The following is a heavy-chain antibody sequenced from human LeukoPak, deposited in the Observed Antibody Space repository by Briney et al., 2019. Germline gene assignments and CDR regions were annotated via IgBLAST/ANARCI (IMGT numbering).Heavy chain of an antibody. CDR2: INPNSGGT. V-gene: IGHV1-2*06. Sequence: ASVKVSCKASGYTFTGYYMHWVRQAPGQGLEWMGRINPNSGGTNYAQKFQGRVTMTRDTSISTAYMELSRLRSDDTAVCYCAPDYYDSSGYLYWGQGTLVTVSS. CDR3: APDYYDSSGYLY. CDR1: GYTFTGYY. D-gene: IGHD3-22*01. J-gene: IGHJ4*02.